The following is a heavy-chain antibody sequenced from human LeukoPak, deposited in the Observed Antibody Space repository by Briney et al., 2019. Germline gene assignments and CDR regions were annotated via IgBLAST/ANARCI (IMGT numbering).Heavy chain of an antibody. Sequence: PGGSLRLSCAASGFTVSSNYMSWVRQAPGKGLEWVSVIYSGGSTYYADSVKGRFTISRDNSKNTLYLQMNSLRAEDTAVYYCAKGFGDLSYSAAYYFDYWGQGTLVTVSS. J-gene: IGHJ4*02. CDR1: GFTVSSNY. CDR3: AKGFGDLSYSAAYYFDY. CDR2: IYSGGST. V-gene: IGHV3-53*01. D-gene: IGHD3-10*01.